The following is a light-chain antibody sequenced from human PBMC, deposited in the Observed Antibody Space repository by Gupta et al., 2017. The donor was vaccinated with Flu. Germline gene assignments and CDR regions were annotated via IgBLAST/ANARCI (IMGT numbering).Light chain of an antibody. CDR3: CSYATTYTWV. CDR1: ISDVGAYNY. V-gene: IGLV2-11*03. CDR2: DVT. J-gene: IGLJ3*02. Sequence: SVTISCTGTISDVGAYNYVSWYQQHPGKAPKLMISDVTKRPSGVPERFSGSKSGNTASLTISGLQAVDEADYYCCSYATTYTWVFGGGTKLTVL.